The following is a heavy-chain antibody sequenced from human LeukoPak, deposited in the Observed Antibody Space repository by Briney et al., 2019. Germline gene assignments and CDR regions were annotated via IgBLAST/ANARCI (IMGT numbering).Heavy chain of an antibody. V-gene: IGHV3-7*03. CDR3: ARGPCSPSYSGGSCYSDYYYYYGMGV. J-gene: IGHJ6*02. D-gene: IGHD2-15*01. Sequence: GGSLRLSCEGSVFIFSGHWMNWVRQTPGKGLEWVASIKEDGSERQYVDSVKGRFSISRDNTKGSLFLQLNSLRAEDTAVYYCARGPCSPSYSGGSCYSDYYYYYGMGVWGQGTTVTVSS. CDR2: IKEDGSER. CDR1: VFIFSGHW.